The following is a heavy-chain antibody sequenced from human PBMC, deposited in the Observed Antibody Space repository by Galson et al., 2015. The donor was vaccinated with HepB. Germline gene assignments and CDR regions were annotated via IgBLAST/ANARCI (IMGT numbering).Heavy chain of an antibody. CDR3: ARFPRLRLRANYFDY. CDR1: GYTFISYY. V-gene: IGHV1-46*01. J-gene: IGHJ4*02. Sequence: CKASGYTFISYYMHWVRQAPGQGLEWMGIINPSGGSTSYAQKFQGRVTMTRDTSTSTVYMELSSLRSEDTAVYYCARFPRLRLRANYFDYWGQGTLVTVSS. CDR2: INPSGGST. D-gene: IGHD5-12*01.